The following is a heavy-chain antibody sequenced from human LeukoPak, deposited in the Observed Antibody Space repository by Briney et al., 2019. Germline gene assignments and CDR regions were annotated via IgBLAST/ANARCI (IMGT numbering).Heavy chain of an antibody. Sequence: SETLSLTCTVSGGSISSYYWSWIRQPAGKGLEWIGRIYTSGSTNYNPSLKSRVTMSVDTSKSQFSLKLSSVTAADTAVYYCASMGYSSSWYAGSWFDPWGQGTLVTVSS. CDR1: GGSISSYY. V-gene: IGHV4-4*07. D-gene: IGHD6-13*01. J-gene: IGHJ5*02. CDR3: ASMGYSSSWYAGSWFDP. CDR2: IYTSGST.